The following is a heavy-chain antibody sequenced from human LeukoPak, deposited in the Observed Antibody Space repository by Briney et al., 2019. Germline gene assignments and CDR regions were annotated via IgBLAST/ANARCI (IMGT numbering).Heavy chain of an antibody. J-gene: IGHJ4*02. Sequence: SETLSLTCAVYGGSFSGYYWSWIRQPPGKGLEWIGEINHSGSTNYNPSLKSRVTISVDTSKNQFSLKLSSVTAADTAVYYCARGGEGYYYGSGSYYTIYWGQGTLVTVSS. CDR2: INHSGST. V-gene: IGHV4-34*01. D-gene: IGHD3-10*01. CDR3: ARGGEGYYYGSGSYYTIY. CDR1: GGSFSGYY.